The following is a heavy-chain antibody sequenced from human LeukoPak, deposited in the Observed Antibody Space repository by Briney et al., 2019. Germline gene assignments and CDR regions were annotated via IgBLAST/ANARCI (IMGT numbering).Heavy chain of an antibody. Sequence: GGSLILSCAASGFTFSSYWMSWVRQAPGKGLEWVANIKQDGSEKYYVDSVKGRFTISRDNAKNSLCLQMNSLRAEDTAVYYCAREAKRSHAFDIWGQGTMVTVSS. V-gene: IGHV3-7*01. CDR2: IKQDGSEK. CDR3: AREAKRSHAFDI. D-gene: IGHD1-26*01. J-gene: IGHJ3*02. CDR1: GFTFSSYW.